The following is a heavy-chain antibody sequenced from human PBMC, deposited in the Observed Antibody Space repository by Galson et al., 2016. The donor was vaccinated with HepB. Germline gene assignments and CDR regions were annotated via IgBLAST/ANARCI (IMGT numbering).Heavy chain of an antibody. Sequence: SLRLSCAASGFTFSDYALNWVRQAPGKGLEWVSTISGRGGGTYYADSVKGRFTISRDNSKNTLFLQMNSLRAEDTARYYCAKGAPYYYDSSGYYGPGDFWGQGTRSPSPQ. J-gene: IGHJ4*02. D-gene: IGHD3-22*01. CDR2: ISGRGGGT. CDR1: GFTFSDYA. CDR3: AKGAPYYYDSSGYYGPGDF. V-gene: IGHV3-23*01.